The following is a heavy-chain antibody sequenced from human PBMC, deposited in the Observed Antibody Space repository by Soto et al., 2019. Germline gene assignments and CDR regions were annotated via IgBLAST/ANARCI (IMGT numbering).Heavy chain of an antibody. Sequence: PGESLKISCKGSGYSFTSYWIGWVRQMPGKGLEWMGIIYPGDSDTRYSPSFQGQVTISADKSISTAYLQWSSLKASDTAIYYCARPYYYDSSGYLFDYWGQGTLVTVSS. CDR1: GYSFTSYW. CDR2: IYPGDSDT. V-gene: IGHV5-51*01. CDR3: ARPYYYDSSGYLFDY. J-gene: IGHJ4*02. D-gene: IGHD3-22*01.